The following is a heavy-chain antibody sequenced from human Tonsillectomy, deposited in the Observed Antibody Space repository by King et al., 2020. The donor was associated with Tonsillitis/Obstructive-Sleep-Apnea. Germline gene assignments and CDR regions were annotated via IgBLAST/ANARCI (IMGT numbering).Heavy chain of an antibody. Sequence: VQLQQWGAGLLKPSETLSLTCAVYGGSFSGYYWSWIRQPPGKGLEWIGEINHSGSTNYNPSLKSRVTMSVDTSKNQFSLELSSVTAADTAVYYCARGGWELLSYYYMDVWGKGTTVTVSS. D-gene: IGHD1-26*01. J-gene: IGHJ6*03. CDR2: INHSGST. CDR3: ARGGWELLSYYYMDV. V-gene: IGHV4-34*01. CDR1: GGSFSGYY.